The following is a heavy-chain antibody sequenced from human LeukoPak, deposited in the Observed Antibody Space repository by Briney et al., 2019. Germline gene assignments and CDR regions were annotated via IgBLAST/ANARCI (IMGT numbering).Heavy chain of an antibody. V-gene: IGHV3-21*01. J-gene: IGHJ6*02. CDR1: GFPFGTYN. D-gene: IGHD6-13*01. Sequence: GGSLRLSCAASGFPFGTYNMNWVRQAPGKGLEWVSSISSSSSYIYYADSVKGRFTISRDNAKNSLYLQMNSLRAEDTAVYYCARVVGIAAAGTDYYYGMDVWGQGTTVTVSS. CDR3: ARVVGIAAAGTDYYYGMDV. CDR2: ISSSSSYI.